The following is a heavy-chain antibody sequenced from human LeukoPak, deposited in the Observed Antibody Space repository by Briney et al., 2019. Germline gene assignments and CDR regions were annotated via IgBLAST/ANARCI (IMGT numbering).Heavy chain of an antibody. J-gene: IGHJ4*02. CDR2: ISGSGGST. D-gene: IGHD1-26*01. CDR3: AKVWMGYYFDY. V-gene: IGHV3-23*01. CDR1: GFTFTSYA. Sequence: GGSLRLSCVASGFTFTSYAMSWVRQAPGKGLEWVSTISGSGGSTYSADSVKGRFTVSRDNSKNTLYLQMNSLRAEDTAVYHCAKVWMGYYFDYWGQGTLVTVSS.